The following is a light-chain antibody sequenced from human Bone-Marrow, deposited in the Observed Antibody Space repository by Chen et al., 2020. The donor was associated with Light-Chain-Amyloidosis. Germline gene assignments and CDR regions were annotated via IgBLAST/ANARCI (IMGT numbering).Light chain of an antibody. J-gene: IGKJ4*01. V-gene: IGKV3-20*01. CDR2: GSS. CDR3: QQYGTSPLT. Sequence: EIVLTQSPGTLSLSPGEGANLSCRASQTISSNYLTWYQQKFGQAPRLLIYGSSSRATGIPDRFTGSGSGTGFTLTINRLEPEDCAMYYCQQYGTSPLTFGGGTKVEIK. CDR1: QTISSNY.